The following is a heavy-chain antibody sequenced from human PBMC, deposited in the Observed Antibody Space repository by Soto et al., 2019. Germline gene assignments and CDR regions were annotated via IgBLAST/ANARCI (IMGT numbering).Heavy chain of an antibody. V-gene: IGHV1-46*02. J-gene: IGHJ4*02. CDR1: GYNFNQYY. D-gene: IGHD1-26*01. Sequence: QVQLMQSGAEVRKPGASVRLSCETSGYNFNQYYIHWVRQAPGQGLGWMGIINLRGGTTEYAHKFRGRVTVTGATSTKTAYMELRSLRSEDTAMYFCARGPEDSDVPRWDYWGQGTLVTVSS. CDR2: INLRGGTT. CDR3: ARGPEDSDVPRWDY.